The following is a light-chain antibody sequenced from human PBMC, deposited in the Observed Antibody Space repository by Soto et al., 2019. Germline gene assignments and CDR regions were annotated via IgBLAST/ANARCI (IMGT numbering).Light chain of an antibody. V-gene: IGLV2-14*03. CDR1: SSDIGSYNY. CDR2: DVS. CDR3: NSYIITGTYV. Sequence: PPSGSAFPGQSITTSCPETSSDIGSYNYVSWYQQHPGKAPKLIIYDVSNRPSGVSDRFSGSKSGNTASLTISGLQAEDEADYYCNSYIITGTYVFGTGTKVTVL. J-gene: IGLJ1*01.